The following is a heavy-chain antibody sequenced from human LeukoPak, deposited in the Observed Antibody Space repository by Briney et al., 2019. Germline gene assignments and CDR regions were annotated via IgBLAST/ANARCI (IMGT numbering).Heavy chain of an antibody. V-gene: IGHV3-21*01. Sequence: PGGSLRLSCAASGFTFSSYSMNWVRQAPGKGLEWVSSISSSSSYIYYADSVKGRFTISRDNAKNSLCLQMNSLRAEDTAVYYCARGSVGYYSVGFDYWGQGTLVTVSS. J-gene: IGHJ4*02. D-gene: IGHD3-22*01. CDR3: ARGSVGYYSVGFDY. CDR2: ISSSSSYI. CDR1: GFTFSSYS.